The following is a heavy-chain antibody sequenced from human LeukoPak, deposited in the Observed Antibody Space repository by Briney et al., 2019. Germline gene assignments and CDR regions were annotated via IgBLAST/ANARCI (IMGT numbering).Heavy chain of an antibody. CDR1: GFTFSSYA. CDR2: ISGSGGGT. CDR3: AKDVSGVPAAIFDP. J-gene: IGHJ5*02. Sequence: QPGGSLRLSCAASGFTFSSYAMSWVRQTPGKGLEWVSAISGSGGGTYYADSVKGRFTISRDNSKNTLYLQMNSLRAEDTAVYYCAKDVSGVPAAIFDPWGQGTLVTVSS. V-gene: IGHV3-23*01. D-gene: IGHD2-2*01.